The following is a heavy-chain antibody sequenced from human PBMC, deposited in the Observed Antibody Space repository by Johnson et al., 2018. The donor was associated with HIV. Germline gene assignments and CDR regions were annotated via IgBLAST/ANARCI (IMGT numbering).Heavy chain of an antibody. CDR1: GFTFSSYA. V-gene: IGHV3-30*18. CDR2: ISYDGGDK. CDR3: AKERRAPRAFDI. J-gene: IGHJ3*02. Sequence: VLLLESRGGVVQPGRSLRLSCAASGFTFSSYAMHWVRQAPGKGLEWVAVISYDGGDKYYADSVKGRFTISRDNSKSTLYLQMNSLRPEDTAVYYCAKERRAPRAFDIWGQGTMVTVSS.